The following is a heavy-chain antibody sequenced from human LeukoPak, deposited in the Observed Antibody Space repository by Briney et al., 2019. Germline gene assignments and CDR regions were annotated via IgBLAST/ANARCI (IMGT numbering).Heavy chain of an antibody. J-gene: IGHJ4*02. CDR3: ARRTTVTGFDY. CDR1: GYTFTSYY. V-gene: IGHV1-46*03. CDR2: INPSGGST. D-gene: IGHD4-11*01. Sequence: ASVKVSCKASGYTFTSYYMHWVQQAPGQGLEWMGIINPSGGSTSYAQKFQGRVTMTRDTSTSTVYMELSSLRSEDTAVYYCARRTTVTGFDYWGQGTLVTVSS.